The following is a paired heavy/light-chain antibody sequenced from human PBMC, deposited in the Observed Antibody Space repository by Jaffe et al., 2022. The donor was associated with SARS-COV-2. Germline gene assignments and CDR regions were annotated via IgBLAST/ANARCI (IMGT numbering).Light chain of an antibody. Sequence: EIVLTQAPGTLSLSPGERATLSCRASQSVSSSYLAWYQQKPGQAPRLLIYGASSRATGIPDRFSGSGSGTDFTLTISRLEPEDFAVYYCQQYGSSPITFGPGTKVDIK. CDR2: GAS. CDR1: QSVSSSY. CDR3: QQYGSSPIT. V-gene: IGKV3-20*01. J-gene: IGKJ3*01.
Heavy chain of an antibody. CDR3: ARDYRPLHCAVGSCYSRAAFDI. CDR1: GFTFSSYA. D-gene: IGHD2-15*01. J-gene: IGHJ3*02. CDR2: ITYDGTNK. V-gene: IGHV3-30*04. Sequence: QVQLVESGGGVVQPGRSLRLSCAASGFTFSSYAIHWVRQAPGKGLEWVALITYDGTNKYYADSVAGRFTLSRDNFMNTLSLEMNSLRVEDTAVYYCARDYRPLHCAVGSCYSRAAFDIWGQGTMVTVSS.